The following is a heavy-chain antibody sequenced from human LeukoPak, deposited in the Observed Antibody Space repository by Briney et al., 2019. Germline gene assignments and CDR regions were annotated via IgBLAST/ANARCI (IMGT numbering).Heavy chain of an antibody. CDR2: ISSSGRTI. CDR1: GFSFSSYE. Sequence: GGALRLSCADSGFSFSSYEMNWVRQAPGKGLEWVSYISSSGRTIYYADSVKGRFTISRENAKNSLSLQMNSLRAEDTAIYYCGGFDYWGQGTLVTVSS. J-gene: IGHJ4*02. CDR3: GGFDY. V-gene: IGHV3-48*03.